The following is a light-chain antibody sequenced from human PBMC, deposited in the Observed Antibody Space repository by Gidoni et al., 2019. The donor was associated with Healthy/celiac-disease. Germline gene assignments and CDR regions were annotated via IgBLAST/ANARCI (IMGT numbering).Light chain of an antibody. CDR3: SSYTSSSTLDV. CDR1: SSDVGGYNY. Sequence: QSALTQPASVSGSPGQSITISFTGTSSDVGGYNYVSWYQQHPGKAPKLMIYDVSNRPSGVSNRFSGSKSGNTASLTISELQAEDEADYYCSSYTSSSTLDVFGTGTKVTVL. J-gene: IGLJ1*01. V-gene: IGLV2-14*03. CDR2: DVS.